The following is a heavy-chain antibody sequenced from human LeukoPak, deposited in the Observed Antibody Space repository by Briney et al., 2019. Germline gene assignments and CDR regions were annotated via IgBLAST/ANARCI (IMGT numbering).Heavy chain of an antibody. D-gene: IGHD5-18*01. Sequence: GGSLRLSCAASGFTFTDYWMSWVRQAPGKGLEWVANIKQDGSEKYYVESVKGRFTISSDKAKSSVYLQMNSLRAEDTAIYYCARGPGYIYGPFGTFDVWGQGTMVTVSS. CDR2: IKQDGSEK. J-gene: IGHJ3*01. CDR3: ARGPGYIYGPFGTFDV. CDR1: GFTFTDYW. V-gene: IGHV3-7*05.